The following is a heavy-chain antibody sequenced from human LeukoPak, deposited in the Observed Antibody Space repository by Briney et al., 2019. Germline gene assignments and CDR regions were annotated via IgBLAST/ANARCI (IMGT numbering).Heavy chain of an antibody. CDR2: ISAYNGNT. D-gene: IGHD3-10*01. Sequence: ASVKVSCKASGYTFTSYGISWVRQAPGQGLEWMGWISAYNGNTNYAQKLQGRVTMTTDTSTGTAYMELRSLRSDDTAVYYCARDGRFGELNNWFDPWGQGTLVTVSS. CDR1: GYTFTSYG. V-gene: IGHV1-18*01. CDR3: ARDGRFGELNNWFDP. J-gene: IGHJ5*02.